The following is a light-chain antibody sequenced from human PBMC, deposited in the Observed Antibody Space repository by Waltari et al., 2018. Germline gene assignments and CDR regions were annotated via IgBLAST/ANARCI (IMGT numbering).Light chain of an antibody. CDR2: GAS. V-gene: IGKV3-20*01. J-gene: IGKJ2*01. CDR3: QQYGSSPMYT. CDR1: QSVSSSY. Sequence: DMLLTQAPGTLSLSPGERATLSCRASQSVSSSYLAWYQQKPGQAPRLLIYGASSRATGIPDRFSGSGSGTDFTLTISRLEPEDFAVYYCQQYGSSPMYTFGQGTKLEIK.